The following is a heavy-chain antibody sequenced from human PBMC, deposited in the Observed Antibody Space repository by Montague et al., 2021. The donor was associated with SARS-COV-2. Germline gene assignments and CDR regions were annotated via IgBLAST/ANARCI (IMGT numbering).Heavy chain of an antibody. V-gene: IGHV4-4*02. CDR3: VRAGGLHNRPPV. J-gene: IGHJ4*02. Sequence: SETLSLTCAVSGDSIMTTDCWSWVRQPPGKGLEWIGEIYQGASTNYNPSLKSRVTMSVDRSKNQVSLELYSVTAADTALYYCVRAGGLHNRPPVWGQGALVIVSS. CDR2: IYQGAST. D-gene: IGHD4-23*01. CDR1: GDSIMTTDC.